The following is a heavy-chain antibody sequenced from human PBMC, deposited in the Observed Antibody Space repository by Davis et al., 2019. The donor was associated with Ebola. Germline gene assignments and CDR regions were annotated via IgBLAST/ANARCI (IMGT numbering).Heavy chain of an antibody. J-gene: IGHJ4*02. CDR1: AAPTSSYD. V-gene: IGHV4-59*08. Sequence: MPWESLRLTCAVSAAPTSSYDWTWSLWRPGKGVEWIGTIYHSGSTNYRPSLKSRVTVSADTSKNQFSLMLKSVTAADTTMYYCARDYVYWGQGILVTVSS. D-gene: IGHD3-16*01. CDR2: IYHSGST. CDR3: ARDYVY.